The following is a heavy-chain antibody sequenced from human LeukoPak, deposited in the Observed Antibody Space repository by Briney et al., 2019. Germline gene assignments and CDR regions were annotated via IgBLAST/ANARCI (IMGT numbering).Heavy chain of an antibody. V-gene: IGHV1-2*02. D-gene: IGHD6-19*01. Sequence: ASVKVSCKASGYTFTGYYMHWVRQAPGQGLEWMGWINPNSGGTTYAQKFQGRVTMTRDTSISTAYMELTRLRSDDTAIYYCARDRASGYYDYWGQGTLVTVSS. CDR2: INPNSGGT. CDR3: ARDRASGYYDY. J-gene: IGHJ4*02. CDR1: GYTFTGYY.